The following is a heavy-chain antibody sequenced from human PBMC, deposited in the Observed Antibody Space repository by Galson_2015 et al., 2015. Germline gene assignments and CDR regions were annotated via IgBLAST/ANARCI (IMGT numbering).Heavy chain of an antibody. J-gene: IGHJ6*02. CDR1: GYTFTSYY. Sequence: SVKVSCKASGYTFTSYYMHWVRQAPGQGLEWMGIINPSGGSTSYAQKFQGRVTMTRDTSTSTVYMELSSLRSEDTAVYYCARDTHDYSNDYYYYYGMDVWGQGTTVTVSS. CDR3: ARDTHDYSNDYYYYYGMDV. D-gene: IGHD4-11*01. CDR2: INPSGGST. V-gene: IGHV1-46*01.